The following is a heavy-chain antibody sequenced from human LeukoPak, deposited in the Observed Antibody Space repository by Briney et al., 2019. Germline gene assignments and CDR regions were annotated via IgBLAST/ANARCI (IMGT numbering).Heavy chain of an antibody. CDR1: GFSFSKYR. CDR3: VRASGYLHDFDF. Sequence: PGGSLRLSCEASGFSFSKYRMHWVRQAPGKGLVWVAFISKDGGTTTYVDSVRDRFTISRDSSKNILFLQMNSLKSEDTAMYYCVRASGYLHDFDFWGQGTLVTVSS. CDR2: ISKDGGTT. D-gene: IGHD3-3*01. V-gene: IGHV3-74*03. J-gene: IGHJ4*02.